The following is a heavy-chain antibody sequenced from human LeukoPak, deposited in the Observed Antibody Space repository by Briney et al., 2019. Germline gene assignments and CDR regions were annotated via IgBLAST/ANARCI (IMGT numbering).Heavy chain of an antibody. CDR1: GYTFTSYD. Sequence: ASVKVSCKASGYTFTSYDINWVRQATGQGLERMGWMNPNSGNTGYAQNFQGRVTMTRNTSISTAYMELSSLRSEDTAVYYCAGEVGYPYMDVWGKGTTVTVSS. CDR3: AGEVGYPYMDV. J-gene: IGHJ6*03. CDR2: MNPNSGNT. V-gene: IGHV1-8*01. D-gene: IGHD5-18*01.